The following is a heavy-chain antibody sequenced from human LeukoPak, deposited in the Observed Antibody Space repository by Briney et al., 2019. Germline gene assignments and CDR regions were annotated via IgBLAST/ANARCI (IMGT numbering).Heavy chain of an antibody. D-gene: IGHD5-18*01. CDR2: ISYDGRDK. J-gene: IGHJ6*02. CDR3: ARDLARGGSYGLTGDNYYGMDV. CDR1: EFRFSSYA. Sequence: GRSLRLSCAASEFRFSSYAMHWVRQAPGEGLEWVAVISYDGRDKNYADSVKGRFTISRDNSKNTLYLQMNSLRAEDTAVYYCARDLARGGSYGLTGDNYYGMDVWGQGTTVTVSS. V-gene: IGHV3-30*04.